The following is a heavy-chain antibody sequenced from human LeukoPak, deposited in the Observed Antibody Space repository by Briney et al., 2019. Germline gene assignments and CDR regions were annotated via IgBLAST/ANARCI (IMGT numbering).Heavy chain of an antibody. D-gene: IGHD3-22*01. CDR1: GFKFSSYA. V-gene: IGHV3-23*01. J-gene: IGHJ4*02. CDR2: TSGRGGST. Sequence: SGGSLRLSCAASGFKFSSYAMSWVRQAPGEGLEWGSGTSGRGGSTYYADAVKGRFTISRDNSKTTLYLQMNRLRAEDTAVYDCAKEMDDRYDSLTECDYWGQGTLVTVSS. CDR3: AKEMDDRYDSLTECDY.